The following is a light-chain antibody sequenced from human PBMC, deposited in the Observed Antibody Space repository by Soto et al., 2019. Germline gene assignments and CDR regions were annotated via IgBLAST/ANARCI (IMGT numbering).Light chain of an antibody. J-gene: IGKJ2*01. CDR3: QQYGRSPYT. V-gene: IGKV3-20*01. Sequence: EIVLTQSPGTLSLSPGERATLSCRASQSVSSSYVAWYQQNPGQAPRLLIYGASSRATGIPDRFSGSGSGTDSTLSISRLEPEDFAEYYCQQYGRSPYTFGQGTKLEIK. CDR1: QSVSSSY. CDR2: GAS.